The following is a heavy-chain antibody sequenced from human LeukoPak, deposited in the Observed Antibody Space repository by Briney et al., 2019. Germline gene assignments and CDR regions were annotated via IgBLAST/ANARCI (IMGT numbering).Heavy chain of an antibody. CDR3: ARADYDYVWGSYRLPDP. Sequence: ASVKVSCKASGYTFTTYDINRVRQATGQGLEWMGWVNPDSGNTGYSHKFQGRVTMTSNTSISTAYMELSSVRSDDTAVYYCARADYDYVWGSYRLPDPWGQGTLVTVSS. J-gene: IGHJ5*02. CDR2: VNPDSGNT. CDR1: GYTFTTYD. V-gene: IGHV1-8*01. D-gene: IGHD3-16*02.